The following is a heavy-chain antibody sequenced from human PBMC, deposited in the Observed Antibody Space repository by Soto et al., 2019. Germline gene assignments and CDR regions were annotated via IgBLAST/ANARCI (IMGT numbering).Heavy chain of an antibody. CDR3: ARGAYDSSGYYQHYWYFDL. Sequence: ASVKVACKVSGYTLTELSMHWLRQAPGKGLEWMGGFDPEDGETIYAQKFQGRVTMTEDTSTDTAYMELNSLRAEDTAVYYCARGAYDSSGYYQHYWYFDLWGRGTLVTVSS. J-gene: IGHJ2*01. D-gene: IGHD3-22*01. CDR1: GYTLTELS. CDR2: FDPEDGET. V-gene: IGHV1-24*01.